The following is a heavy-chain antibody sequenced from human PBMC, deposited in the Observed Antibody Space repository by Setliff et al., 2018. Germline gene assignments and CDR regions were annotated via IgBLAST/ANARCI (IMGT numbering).Heavy chain of an antibody. CDR1: GYPFIGYF. CDR2: INPKTGDT. Sequence: ASVKVSCKASGYPFIGYFMRWVRQAPGQGLEWMGWINPKTGDTLYAPKFQGRVTMTRDRSSNTAYMDLSRLTSDDTAVYYCARVAYGLEYFQYWGQGTLVTVSS. CDR3: ARVAYGLEYFQY. D-gene: IGHD4-17*01. V-gene: IGHV1-2*02. J-gene: IGHJ1*01.